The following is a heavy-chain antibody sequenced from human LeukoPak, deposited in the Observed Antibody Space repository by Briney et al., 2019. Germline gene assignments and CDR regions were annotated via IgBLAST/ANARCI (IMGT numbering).Heavy chain of an antibody. Sequence: GASVKVSCKASGYTFTSYGISWVRQAPGQALEWRGWISAYNGNTNYAQKLQGRVTMTTDTSTSTAYMELRSLRSDDTAVYYCARADSSGYYYHFDYWGQGTLVTVSS. CDR1: GYTFTSYG. CDR2: ISAYNGNT. V-gene: IGHV1-18*01. CDR3: ARADSSGYYYHFDY. J-gene: IGHJ4*02. D-gene: IGHD3-22*01.